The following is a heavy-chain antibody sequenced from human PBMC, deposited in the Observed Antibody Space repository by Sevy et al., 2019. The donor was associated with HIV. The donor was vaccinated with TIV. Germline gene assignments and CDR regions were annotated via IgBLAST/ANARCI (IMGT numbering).Heavy chain of an antibody. CDR1: GGSFSGYY. J-gene: IGHJ6*03. Sequence: SETLSLTCAVYGGSFSGYYWSWIRQPPGKGLEWIGEINHSGSTNYNPSLKSRVTISVDTSKNQFSLKLSSVTAADTAVYYCARGRRGNQLKASHYYYYYMDVWGKGTTVTVSS. V-gene: IGHV4-34*01. CDR2: INHSGST. D-gene: IGHD2-2*01. CDR3: ARGRRGNQLKASHYYYYYMDV.